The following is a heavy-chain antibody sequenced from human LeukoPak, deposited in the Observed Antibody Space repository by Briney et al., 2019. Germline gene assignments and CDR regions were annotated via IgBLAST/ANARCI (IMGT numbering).Heavy chain of an antibody. J-gene: IGHJ4*02. CDR3: ARESLTYYYGSGSYSYFDY. CDR2: IYYSGST. Sequence: PSETLSLTCAVYGGSFSGYYWGWIRQPPGKGLEWIGSIYYSGSTYYNPSLKSRVTISVDTSKNQFSLKLSSVTAADTAVYYCARESLTYYYGSGSYSYFDYWGQGTLVTVSS. CDR1: GGSFSGYY. D-gene: IGHD3-10*01. V-gene: IGHV4-34*01.